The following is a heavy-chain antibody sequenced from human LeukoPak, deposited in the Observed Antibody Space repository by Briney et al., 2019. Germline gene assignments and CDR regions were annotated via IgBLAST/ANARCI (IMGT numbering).Heavy chain of an antibody. J-gene: IGHJ6*03. CDR2: IKQDGSEK. D-gene: IGHD3-3*01. CDR3: ARDLKSLRFLEWLSNHYYMDV. CDR1: GFTFSSYW. Sequence: GGSLRLSCAASGFTFSSYWMSWVRQAPGKGLEWVANIKQDGSEKYYVDSVKGRFTISRDNAKNSLYLQMNSLRAEDTAVYYCARDLKSLRFLEWLSNHYYMDVWGKGTTVTVSS. V-gene: IGHV3-7*01.